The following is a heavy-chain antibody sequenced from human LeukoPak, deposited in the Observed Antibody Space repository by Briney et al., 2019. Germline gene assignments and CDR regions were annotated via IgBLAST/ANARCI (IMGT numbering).Heavy chain of an antibody. CDR1: GYTFTSYA. J-gene: IGHJ4*02. CDR2: INAGNGNT. Sequence: ASVKVSCKASGYTFTSYAMHWVRQAPGQRLEWMGWINAGNGNTKYSQKFQGRVTITRDTSASTAYMELSSLRSEDTAVYYCAREAVAGTGGGFDYWGQGTLVTVSS. D-gene: IGHD6-19*01. CDR3: AREAVAGTGGGFDY. V-gene: IGHV1-3*01.